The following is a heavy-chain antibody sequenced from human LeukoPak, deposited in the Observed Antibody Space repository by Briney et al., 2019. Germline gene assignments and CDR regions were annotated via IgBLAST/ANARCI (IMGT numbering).Heavy chain of an antibody. Sequence: GASVKVSCKASGYTFTGYYMHWVRQAPGQGLEWMGWINPNSGGTNYAQKFQGRVTMTRDTSTSTAYMELSRLRSDDTAVYYCARQSRSGWYSDFDYWGQGTLVTVSS. J-gene: IGHJ4*02. CDR2: INPNSGGT. V-gene: IGHV1-2*02. D-gene: IGHD6-19*01. CDR1: GYTFTGYY. CDR3: ARQSRSGWYSDFDY.